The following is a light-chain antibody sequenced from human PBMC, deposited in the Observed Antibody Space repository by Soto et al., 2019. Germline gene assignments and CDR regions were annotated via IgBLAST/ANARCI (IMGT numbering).Light chain of an antibody. Sequence: IVMTQSPATLSVSRGEVATLSCRASQSVSSKLAWYQQKPGQAPRLLIYGASTRATGITARFSGSGSGTEFTLIISSLQSEDSEGYYRTQSNSWLGKFGKGT. V-gene: IGKV3-15*01. CDR2: GAS. J-gene: IGKJ1*01. CDR1: QSVSSK. CDR3: TQSNSWLGK.